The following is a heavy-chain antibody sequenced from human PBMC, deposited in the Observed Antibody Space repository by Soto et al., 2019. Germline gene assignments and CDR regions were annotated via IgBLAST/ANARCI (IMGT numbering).Heavy chain of an antibody. CDR1: DGNIRNYG. CDR3: ARMGHILPGYPGHLEY. Sequence: TVADGNIRNYGGRWIIKPQGKGLEWIGYIYYSGSTNYNPSLKSRVTISVDTSKNQFSLKLSSVKAADTAGSYCARMGHILPGYPGHLEYWGQGTLVTGSS. J-gene: IGHJ4*02. D-gene: IGHD3-9*01. V-gene: IGHV4-59*01. CDR2: IYYSGST.